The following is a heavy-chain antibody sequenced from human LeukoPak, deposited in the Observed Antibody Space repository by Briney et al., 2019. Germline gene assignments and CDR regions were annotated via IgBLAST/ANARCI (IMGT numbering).Heavy chain of an antibody. CDR1: GGSISSYY. CDR3: ARLPSSKWLVLWYFDL. J-gene: IGHJ2*01. Sequence: SETLSLTCTVSGGSISSYYWSWIRQPPGKGLEWIGYIYYSGSTNYNPSLKSRVTISVDTSKNQFSLKLSSVTAADTAVYYCARLPSSKWLVLWYFDLWGRGTLVTVSS. CDR2: IYYSGST. V-gene: IGHV4-59*08. D-gene: IGHD6-19*01.